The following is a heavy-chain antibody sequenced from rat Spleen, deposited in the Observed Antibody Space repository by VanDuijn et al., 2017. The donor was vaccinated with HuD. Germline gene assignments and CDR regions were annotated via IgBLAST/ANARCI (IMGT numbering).Heavy chain of an antibody. J-gene: IGHJ2*01. D-gene: IGHD1-11*01. CDR3: ARHETTGDY. CDR1: GFTFSNYG. Sequence: EVQLVESGGGLVQPGRSLKLSCAASGFTFSNYGMAWVRQAPTKGLEWVATISYDGSSTYYRDSVKGRFTISRENAKSTLYLQMDSLRSEDTATYYCARHETTGDYWGQGVMVTVSS. CDR2: ISYDGSST. V-gene: IGHV5-29*01.